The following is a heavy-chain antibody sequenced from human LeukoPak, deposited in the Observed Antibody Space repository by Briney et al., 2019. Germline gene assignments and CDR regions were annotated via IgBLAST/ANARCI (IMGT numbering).Heavy chain of an antibody. Sequence: GGSLRLSCAASGFTFSSYAMHRVRQAPGKGLEWVADISYDGSNKYYADSVKGRFTISRDNSRNTLYLQMNSLRPEDTSVYYCARSPTSWYFDYWGQGTLVTVSS. V-gene: IGHV3-30*04. CDR3: ARSPTSWYFDY. CDR2: ISYDGSNK. D-gene: IGHD2-2*01. J-gene: IGHJ4*02. CDR1: GFTFSSYA.